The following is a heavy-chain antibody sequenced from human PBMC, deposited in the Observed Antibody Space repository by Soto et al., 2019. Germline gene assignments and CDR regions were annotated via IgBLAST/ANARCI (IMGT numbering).Heavy chain of an antibody. V-gene: IGHV3-23*01. D-gene: IGHD2-2*01. CDR3: AKVRVEMAPDLDAFDI. J-gene: IGHJ3*02. CDR1: GFTFNSYA. Sequence: GGSLRLSCAASGFTFNSYAMGWVRQDPGKGLEWVSAISGSGGSTYYADSVKGRFTISRDNSKNTLYLQMNSLRAEDTAVYYCAKVRVEMAPDLDAFDIWGQGTMVTVSS. CDR2: ISGSGGST.